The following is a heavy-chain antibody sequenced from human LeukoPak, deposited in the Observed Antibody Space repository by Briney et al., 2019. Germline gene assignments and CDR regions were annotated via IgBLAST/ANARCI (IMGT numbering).Heavy chain of an antibody. V-gene: IGHV1-18*01. CDR2: ISAYNGNT. Sequence: VASVTVSCKASGYTFTSYGISWVRQAPGQGLEWMGWISAYNGNTNYAQELQGRVTMTTDTSTSTAYMELRSLRSDDTAVYYCARVGSSSWSAQSDYWGQGTLVTVSS. D-gene: IGHD6-13*01. J-gene: IGHJ4*02. CDR3: ARVGSSSWSAQSDY. CDR1: GYTFTSYG.